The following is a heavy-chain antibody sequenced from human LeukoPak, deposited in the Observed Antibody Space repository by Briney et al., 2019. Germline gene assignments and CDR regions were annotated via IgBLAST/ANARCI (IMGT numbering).Heavy chain of an antibody. J-gene: IGHJ5*02. CDR3: AMVSPDP. Sequence: PGGSLRLSCAASGFTFSSYAMSWVRQAPGKGLEWVSSISYSGDSTYYADSVKGRFTISRDNSENTVYLQMNSLRADDTAVYYCAMVSPDPWGQGTLVTVSS. CDR2: ISYSGDST. V-gene: IGHV3-23*01. CDR1: GFTFSSYA.